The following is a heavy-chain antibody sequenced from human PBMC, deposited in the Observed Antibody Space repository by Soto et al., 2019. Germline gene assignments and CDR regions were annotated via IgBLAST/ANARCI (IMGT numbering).Heavy chain of an antibody. CDR3: ASGKYCSSTSWWFDP. D-gene: IGHD2-2*01. CDR1: GYPFSNYA. CDR2: MNPKSGNT. V-gene: IGHV1-8*01. J-gene: IGHJ5*02. Sequence: QLQLVQSGAEVKKPGASVKVSCKASGYPFSNYAITWVRQATGQGLEWRGWMNPKSGNTGYAQKFQDRVIMTRDTSIDTTSMERSSLSFEDTAVYYCASGKYCSSTSWWFDPWGQGTQVTVSS.